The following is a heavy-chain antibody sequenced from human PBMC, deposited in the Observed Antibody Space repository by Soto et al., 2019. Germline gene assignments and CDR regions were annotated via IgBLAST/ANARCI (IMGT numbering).Heavy chain of an antibody. D-gene: IGHD3-16*02. J-gene: IGHJ3*02. CDR3: ARDATYRHSSFYYDVFEI. Sequence: DVQLMESGGCLVQPGGSLRLSCAASGFTFSYYWMTWVRQAPGKGLEWVANIRRDGGEAHYVDSVKGRFSVSRDNAKESLYLQMNSLRIEYTAVYYCARDATYRHSSFYYDVFEIWGQGTMVTVSS. CDR2: IRRDGGEA. V-gene: IGHV3-7*05. CDR1: GFTFSYYW.